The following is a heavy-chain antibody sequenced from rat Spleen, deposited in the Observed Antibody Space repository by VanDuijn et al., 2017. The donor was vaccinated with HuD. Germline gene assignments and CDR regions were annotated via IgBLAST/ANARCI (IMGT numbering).Heavy chain of an antibody. Sequence: QVQLKESGPGLVQPSQTLSLTCTVSGFSLTSYHVSWVRQPPGKGLEWMGIIWTGGSTTYNSLFKSRLSISRDISKSQVFLKMNSLQTEDTATYYCVRDNYGYDYWGQGVMVTVSS. CDR1: GFSLTSYH. J-gene: IGHJ2*01. CDR3: VRDNYGYDY. CDR2: IWTGGST. V-gene: IGHV2-43*01. D-gene: IGHD1-7*01.